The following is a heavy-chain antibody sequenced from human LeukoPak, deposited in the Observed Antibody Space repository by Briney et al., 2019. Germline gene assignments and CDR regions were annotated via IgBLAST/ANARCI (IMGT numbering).Heavy chain of an antibody. CDR1: GVSISSSNW. CDR2: NYDGGSN. CDR3: ARHRGGSGSYYRGYFDY. Sequence: SGTLSLTCAVSGVSISSSNWWSWVRQPGGEGLEWISVNYDGGSNNYKPSLKSRVTISVDTSKNQFYLKLSSVTAADTAVYYCARHRGGSGSYYRGYFDYWGERTVVTVSS. V-gene: IGHV4-4*02. D-gene: IGHD1-26*01. J-gene: IGHJ4*02.